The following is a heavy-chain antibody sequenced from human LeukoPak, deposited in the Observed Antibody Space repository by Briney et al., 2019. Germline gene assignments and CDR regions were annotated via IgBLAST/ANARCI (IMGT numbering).Heavy chain of an antibody. CDR2: IYHSGST. CDR3: ARGGGYASPIGY. V-gene: IGHV4-59*01. Sequence: PSETLSLTCTPSGGSLSTYYWSWLRQPPGKGLEWIGYIYHSGSTNYNPSLTSRVTISVDTSKNQFSLKLSSVTAADTAVYYCARGGGYASPIGYWGQGALVTVSS. J-gene: IGHJ4*02. D-gene: IGHD5-12*01. CDR1: GGSLSTYY.